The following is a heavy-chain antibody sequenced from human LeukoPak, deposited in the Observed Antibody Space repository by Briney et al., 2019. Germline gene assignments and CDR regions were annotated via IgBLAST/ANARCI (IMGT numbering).Heavy chain of an antibody. CDR3: ASTGDFWSGYYLDY. Sequence: GGSLRLSCAATGFSVSTNYMTWVRQAPGKGLAWVSLIYSGGSIYYADSVKDRFTISRDNSKNTLYLQMNSLRAEDAAIYYCASTGDFWSGYYLDYWGQGTLVTVSS. V-gene: IGHV3-53*01. CDR2: IYSGGSI. D-gene: IGHD3-3*01. J-gene: IGHJ4*02. CDR1: GFSVSTNY.